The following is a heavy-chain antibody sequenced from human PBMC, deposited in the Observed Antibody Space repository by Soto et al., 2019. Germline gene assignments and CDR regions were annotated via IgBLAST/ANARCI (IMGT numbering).Heavy chain of an antibody. V-gene: IGHV4-39*01. Sequence: PSETLSLTCTVSGGSISSSSYYWGWIRQPPGKGLEWIGSIYYSGSTYYNPSLKSRVTISVDTSKNQFSLKLSSVTAADTAVYYCARQGESYEVIFGNWFDPWGQGTLVTVSS. D-gene: IGHD3-16*01. CDR3: ARQGESYEVIFGNWFDP. CDR1: GGSISSSSYY. CDR2: IYYSGST. J-gene: IGHJ5*02.